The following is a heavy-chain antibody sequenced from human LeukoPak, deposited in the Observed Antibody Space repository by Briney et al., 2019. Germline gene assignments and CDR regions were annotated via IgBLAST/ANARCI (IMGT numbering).Heavy chain of an antibody. V-gene: IGHV3-7*01. CDR2: INVDGNEK. Sequence: GGSLRLSCAASGFTFDGHWMTWVRQAPGKGLEWVANINVDGNEKYYVDSVEGRFTISRDNAKNSLYLQMNSLRPEDTAVYYCAKAIWVAATSSWFCLDYWGQGTLVTVSS. D-gene: IGHD3-10*01. CDR1: GFTFDGHW. J-gene: IGHJ4*02. CDR3: AKAIWVAATSSWFCLDY.